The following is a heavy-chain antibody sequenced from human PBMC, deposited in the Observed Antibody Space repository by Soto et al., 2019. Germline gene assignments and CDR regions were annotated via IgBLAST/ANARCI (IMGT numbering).Heavy chain of an antibody. J-gene: IGHJ6*02. D-gene: IGHD3-3*01. CDR1: GGSINSSDYN. CDR2: IYHSGRT. Sequence: SETLSLTCTVSGGSINSSDYNWSWIRQPPGKGLEWIGYIYHSGRTYYNPSLKSRLTISVDTSKSQFSLNLSSVTAADTAVYYCARSGETRHYYDFWSGYYRSPTYYYGMDVWGQGTTVTVSS. CDR3: ARSGETRHYYDFWSGYYRSPTYYYGMDV. V-gene: IGHV4-30-4*01.